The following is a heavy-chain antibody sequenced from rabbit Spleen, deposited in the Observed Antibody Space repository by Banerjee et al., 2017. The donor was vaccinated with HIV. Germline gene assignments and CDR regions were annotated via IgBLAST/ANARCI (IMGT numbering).Heavy chain of an antibody. D-gene: IGHD4-1*01. J-gene: IGHJ4*01. CDR1: GFSFSDRDV. CDR2: INVATGKP. CDR3: ARDLAGAIGWNFHL. Sequence: QEQLVESGGGLVKPEGSLTLTCKASGFSFSDRDVMCWVRQAPGKGLEWIACINVATGKPVYATWAKGRFTISRTSSTTVTLRMTSLTAADTATYFCARDLAGAIGWNFHLWGQGTLVTVS. V-gene: IGHV1S45*01.